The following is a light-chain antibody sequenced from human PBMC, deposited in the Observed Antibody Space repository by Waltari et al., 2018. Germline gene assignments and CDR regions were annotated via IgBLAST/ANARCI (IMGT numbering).Light chain of an antibody. J-gene: IGLJ3*02. Sequence: LVLTQSPSASASLGASVKLTCTLSSGYSSNVIAWLQQQPGKGPRYLMQVNSDGSHRTGDDIPDRFSAAKSGTECQLTISSLQAEDEADYFCQTGGHGTWVFGGGTKLTVL. V-gene: IGLV4-69*01. CDR3: QTGGHGTWV. CDR2: VNSDGSH. CDR1: SGYSSNV.